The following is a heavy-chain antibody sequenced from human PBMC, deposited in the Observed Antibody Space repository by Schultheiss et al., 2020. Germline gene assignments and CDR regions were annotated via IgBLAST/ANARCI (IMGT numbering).Heavy chain of an antibody. CDR2: ISGSGGST. V-gene: IGHV3-23*01. J-gene: IGHJ4*02. CDR3: AKASPVRQLLVQAPLITGPFDY. Sequence: SGSLRLSCAASGFTFDDYAMHWVRQAPGKGLEWVSGISGSGGSTYYTDSVKGRFTIPRDNSKNTLYLQMNSLRAEDTAVYYCAKASPVRQLLVQAPLITGPFDYWGQGTMVTVSA. CDR1: GFTFDDYA. D-gene: IGHD6-19*01.